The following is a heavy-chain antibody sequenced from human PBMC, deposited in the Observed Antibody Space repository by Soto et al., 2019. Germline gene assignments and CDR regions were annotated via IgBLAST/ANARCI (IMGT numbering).Heavy chain of an antibody. D-gene: IGHD6-6*01. CDR2: INPSGGST. CDR3: ARFRSSSQPDYYYGMDV. J-gene: IGHJ6*02. Sequence: ASVKVSCKASGYTFTSYYMHWVRQAPGQGLEWMGIINPSGGSTSYAQKFQGRVTMTKDTSTSTVYMELSSLRSEDTAVYYCARFRSSSQPDYYYGMDVWGQGTTVTVSS. V-gene: IGHV1-46*01. CDR1: GYTFTSYY.